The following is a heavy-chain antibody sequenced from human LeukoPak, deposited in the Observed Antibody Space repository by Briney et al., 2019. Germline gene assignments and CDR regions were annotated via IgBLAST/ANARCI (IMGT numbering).Heavy chain of an antibody. CDR1: GFTFSSYA. V-gene: IGHV3-23*01. J-gene: IGHJ3*02. CDR2: ISGSGGST. Sequence: PGGSLRLSCAASGFTFSSYAMSWVRQAPGKGLEWVSAISGSGGSTYNADSVKGRFTISRDNSKNTLYLQMNSLRAEDTAVYYCARDESVKDAFDIWGQGTMVTVSS. D-gene: IGHD5/OR15-5a*01. CDR3: ARDESVKDAFDI.